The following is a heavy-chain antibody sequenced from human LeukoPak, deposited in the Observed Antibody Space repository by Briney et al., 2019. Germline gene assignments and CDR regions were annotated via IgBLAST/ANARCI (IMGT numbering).Heavy chain of an antibody. CDR2: FLHSGST. J-gene: IGHJ3*02. Sequence: SETLSLTCTVSGGSISSYYWSWIRQPPGKRLEWIGHFLHSGSTTYNPSLESRVTISVDTSKKNLSLKMTSVTAADTAVYYCATNAGPSEGDVLDIWGQGTMVTVSS. D-gene: IGHD3-10*01. V-gene: IGHV4-59*01. CDR1: GGSISSYY. CDR3: ATNAGPSEGDVLDI.